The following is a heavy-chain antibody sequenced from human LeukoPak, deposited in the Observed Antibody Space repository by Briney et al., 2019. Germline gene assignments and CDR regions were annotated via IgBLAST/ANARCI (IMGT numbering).Heavy chain of an antibody. J-gene: IGHJ2*01. CDR1: GGSISSYY. V-gene: IGHV4-59*01. Sequence: SETLSPTCTVSGGSISSYYWGWIRQPPGKGLEWIGYIYYSGSTNYNPSLKSRVTISVDTSKNQFSLKLSSVTAADTAVYYCARVGSSGYYSPDWYFDLWGRGTLVTVSS. CDR3: ARVGSSGYYSPDWYFDL. D-gene: IGHD3-22*01. CDR2: IYYSGST.